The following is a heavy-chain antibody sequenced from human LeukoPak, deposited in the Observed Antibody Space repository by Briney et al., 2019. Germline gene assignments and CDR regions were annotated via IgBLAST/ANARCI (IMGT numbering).Heavy chain of an antibody. CDR2: ISDRGGT. D-gene: IGHD3-10*01. Sequence: GGSLRLSCAASGFTLSTDDMSWVRQARGKGLEWVSGISDRGGTYYADSVKGRFTISRDNSKNTLYLQMNSLRAEHTAVYYCANVTWTRSGSPDYWGQGTLVTVS. CDR3: ANVTWTRSGSPDY. CDR1: GFTLSTDD. V-gene: IGHV3-23*01. J-gene: IGHJ4*02.